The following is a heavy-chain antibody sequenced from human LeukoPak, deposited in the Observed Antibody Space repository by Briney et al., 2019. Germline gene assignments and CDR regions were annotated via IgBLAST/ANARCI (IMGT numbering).Heavy chain of an antibody. CDR2: INGGEYST. CDR3: ATANPTPRGINFDY. CDR1: GFTFSRSA. D-gene: IGHD3-10*01. V-gene: IGHV3-23*01. J-gene: IGHJ4*02. Sequence: QPGGSLSLSCAASGFTFSRSAMSWVRQAPGKGLQWLSSINGGEYSTYYADSVKGRFTIARDSSKNILYLQMNSLRTDDTAIYYCATANPTPRGINFDYWGQGTLVTVSS.